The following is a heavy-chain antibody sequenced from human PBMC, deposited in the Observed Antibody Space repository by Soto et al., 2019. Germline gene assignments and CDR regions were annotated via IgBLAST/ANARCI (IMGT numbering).Heavy chain of an antibody. Sequence: QVQLQESGPGLVKPSQTLSLTCTVSGGSISSGGYYWSWIRQHPGKGLEWIGYIYYSGSTYFNPSLKSRLTTSVDTSKNQFPLQLRSVTAADTAVYYCARAGHSSSSEGANWFDPWGQGTLVTVSS. CDR1: GGSISSGGYY. CDR2: IYYSGST. V-gene: IGHV4-31*03. D-gene: IGHD6-6*01. CDR3: ARAGHSSSSEGANWFDP. J-gene: IGHJ5*02.